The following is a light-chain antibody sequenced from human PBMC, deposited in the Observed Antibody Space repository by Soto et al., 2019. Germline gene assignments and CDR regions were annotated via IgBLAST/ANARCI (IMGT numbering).Light chain of an antibody. J-gene: IGKJ2*01. V-gene: IGKV1-39*01. CDR3: LQSFDTPYT. Sequence: DIQMTQSPSSLSASVGDRVTITCRASQTISSYLNWYQMKPGKAPKPLIYAASSLQSGVPSRFSGSGCVADFAINISSLQPEDFATYYCLQSFDTPYTFAHGTKLEI. CDR2: AAS. CDR1: QTISSY.